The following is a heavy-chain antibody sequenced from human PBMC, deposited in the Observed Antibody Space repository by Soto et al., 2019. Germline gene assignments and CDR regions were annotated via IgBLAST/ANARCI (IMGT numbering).Heavy chain of an antibody. CDR2: INPNSGGT. CDR3: ARSLTEGYCTITGCYTRPLYGMDV. J-gene: IGHJ6*02. CDR1: GYTFSVYY. V-gene: IGHV1-2*02. Sequence: ASVKVSCKASGYTFSVYYIHCLLQTPLQGLDWMGCINPNSGGTNYAQKFQGRVTVTRDTPTSTAYMELSRLTSDDTAVYYCARSLTEGYCTITGCYTRPLYGMDVWGQGTTVTVSS. D-gene: IGHD2-2*02.